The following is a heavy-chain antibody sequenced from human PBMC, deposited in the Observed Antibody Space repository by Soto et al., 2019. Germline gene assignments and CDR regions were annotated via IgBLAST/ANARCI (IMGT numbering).Heavy chain of an antibody. V-gene: IGHV1-58*02. CDR3: AAAGGWSSTGCSNCGY. Sequence: QMQLVQSGPEVKKPGTSVKVSCKASGFTFTSSAMQWVRQARGQRLEWIGWIVVGSGNTNYAQKFQERVTITRDMSTRTAYMELSCLRSDDTAVYYRAAAGGWSSTGCSNCGYWGQGTLVAVAS. D-gene: IGHD2-2*01. J-gene: IGHJ4*02. CDR2: IVVGSGNT. CDR1: GFTFTSSA.